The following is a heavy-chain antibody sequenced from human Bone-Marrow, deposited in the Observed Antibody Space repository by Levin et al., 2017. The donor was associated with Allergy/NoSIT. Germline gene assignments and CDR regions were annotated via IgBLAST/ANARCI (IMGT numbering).Heavy chain of an antibody. D-gene: IGHD4/OR15-4a*01. CDR2: INHSGST. CDR3: AREEVAEMVVSTGAVFDF. J-gene: IGHJ4*02. CDR1: GGPFSGYY. Sequence: SQTLSLTCAVYGGPFSGYYWSWIRQPPGKGLEWIGEINHSGSTSYNPSLRSRVTISSDTSKNQFSLKLTSVTAADTAVYYCAREEVAEMVVSTGAVFDFWGQGTLVTVSS. V-gene: IGHV4-34*01.